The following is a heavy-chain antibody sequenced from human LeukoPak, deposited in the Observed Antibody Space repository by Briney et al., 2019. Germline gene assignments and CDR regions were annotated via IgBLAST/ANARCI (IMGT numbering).Heavy chain of an antibody. CDR3: ARGGPGYCSGGSCYSDAFDI. Sequence: GGSLRLSCAASGFTFSSYSMNWVRQAPGKGLEWVSSISSSSSYIYYADSVKGRFTISRDNAKNSLYLQMNSLRAEDTAVYYCARGGPGYCSGGSCYSDAFDIWGQGTMVTVSS. CDR1: GFTFSSYS. CDR2: ISSSSSYI. J-gene: IGHJ3*02. V-gene: IGHV3-21*01. D-gene: IGHD2-15*01.